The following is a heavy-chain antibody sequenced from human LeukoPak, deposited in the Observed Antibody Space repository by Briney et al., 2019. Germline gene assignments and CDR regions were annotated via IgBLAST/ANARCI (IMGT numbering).Heavy chain of an antibody. J-gene: IGHJ5*02. CDR3: ARGWFDP. V-gene: IGHV3-53*05. CDR2: IYSGGST. CDR1: GFSVSTNY. Sequence: GGSLRLSCAVSGFSVSTNYMTWVRQAPGKGLEWVSLIYSGGSTYYADSVKGRFTISRDNSKNTLYLQMNSLRAEDTAVYYCARGWFDPWGQGTLVTVSS.